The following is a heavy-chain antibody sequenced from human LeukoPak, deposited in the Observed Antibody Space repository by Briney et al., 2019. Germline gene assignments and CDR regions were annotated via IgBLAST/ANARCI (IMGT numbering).Heavy chain of an antibody. J-gene: IGHJ4*02. CDR1: GGXISSYY. D-gene: IGHD3-16*02. CDR3: ARHGGYDYVWGSYRLDY. V-gene: IGHV4-59*08. Sequence: SETLSLTCTVSGGXISSYYWSWIRQPPGKGLEWIGYIYYSGSTNYNPSLKSRVTISVDTSKNQFSLKLSSVTAADTAVYYCARHGGYDYVWGSYRLDYWGQGTLVTVSS. CDR2: IYYSGST.